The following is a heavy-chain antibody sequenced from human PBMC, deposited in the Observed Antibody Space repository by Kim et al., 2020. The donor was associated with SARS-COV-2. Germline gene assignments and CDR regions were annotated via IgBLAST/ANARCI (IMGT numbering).Heavy chain of an antibody. Sequence: RFTISRDNSKNTLYLQMNSLRAEDTAVYYCAKTLSGYSSSWFYYYYYMDVWGKGTTVTVSS. D-gene: IGHD6-13*01. J-gene: IGHJ6*03. CDR3: AKTLSGYSSSWFYYYYYMDV. V-gene: IGHV3-23*01.